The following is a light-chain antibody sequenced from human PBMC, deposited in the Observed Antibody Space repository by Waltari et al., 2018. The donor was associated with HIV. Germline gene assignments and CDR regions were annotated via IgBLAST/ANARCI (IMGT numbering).Light chain of an antibody. Sequence: DIVMTQSTLSLPVIPGEPASISCRSSQSLLHSNGYNYLDWYLQKPWQSPRLLIYLGSYRAYGVPDRFSGSGSGTDFTLKISRVEAEEVGGYYCMQALQTPTFGQWTKVEIK. V-gene: IGKV2-28*01. J-gene: IGKJ1*01. CDR2: LGS. CDR1: QSLLHSNGYNY. CDR3: MQALQTPT.